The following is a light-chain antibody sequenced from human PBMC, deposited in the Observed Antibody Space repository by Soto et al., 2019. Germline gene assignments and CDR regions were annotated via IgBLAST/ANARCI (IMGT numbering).Light chain of an antibody. CDR1: QGISSA. V-gene: IGKV1D-13*01. Sequence: AIQLTQSPSSLSASVGDRVTTTCRASQGISSALAWYQQKPGKAPKLLIYDASSLESGVPSRFSGSGSGADFTLTISSLQPEDFATYYCQQFNNYPPLTFGGGTKVDIK. CDR2: DAS. J-gene: IGKJ4*01. CDR3: QQFNNYPPLT.